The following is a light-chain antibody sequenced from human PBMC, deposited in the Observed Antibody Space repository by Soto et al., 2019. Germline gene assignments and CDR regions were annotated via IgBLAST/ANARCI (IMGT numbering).Light chain of an antibody. CDR1: SSDIGGYTY. Sequence: QSVLTQPRSASGSPGQSVTISCTGTSSDIGGYTYVSWYQHHPGKAPKLMIYEVSKRPSGVPDRFSGSKSGNTASLTVSGLQAEDEADYYCTSYAGSNSYVFGTGTKVTVL. CDR2: EVS. J-gene: IGLJ1*01. CDR3: TSYAGSNSYV. V-gene: IGLV2-8*01.